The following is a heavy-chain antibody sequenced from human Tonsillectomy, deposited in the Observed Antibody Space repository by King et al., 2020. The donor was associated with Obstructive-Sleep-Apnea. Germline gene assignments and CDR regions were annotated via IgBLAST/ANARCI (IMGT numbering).Heavy chain of an antibody. CDR2: ISGSGGST. CDR3: ATPGLLTGGYYYYGMDV. V-gene: IGHV3-23*04. D-gene: IGHD3-9*01. CDR1: GFTFSSYA. J-gene: IGHJ6*02. Sequence: VQLVESGGGLVQPGGSLRLSCAASGFTFSSYAMSWVRQAPGKGLEWVSAISGSGGSTYYADSVKGRFTISRDNSKNTLYLQMNSLRAEDTAVYYCATPGLLTGGYYYYGMDVWGQGTTVTVS.